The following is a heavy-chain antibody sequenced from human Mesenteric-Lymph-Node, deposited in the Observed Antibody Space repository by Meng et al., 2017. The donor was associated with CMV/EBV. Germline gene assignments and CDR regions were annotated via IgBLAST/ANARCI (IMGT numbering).Heavy chain of an antibody. J-gene: IGHJ3*01. D-gene: IGHD4-17*01. V-gene: IGHV3-7*01. CDR2: IGEDANDK. CDR1: GFTFSSYW. CDR3: ARITYFGDSDTFDV. Sequence: LSLTCVASGFTFSSYWMAWVRQTPGKGLEWVANIGEDANDKHYVDSVRGRFTISRDNPKNSMDLQMNSLRAEDTAVYYCARITYFGDSDTFDVWGQGTMVTVSS.